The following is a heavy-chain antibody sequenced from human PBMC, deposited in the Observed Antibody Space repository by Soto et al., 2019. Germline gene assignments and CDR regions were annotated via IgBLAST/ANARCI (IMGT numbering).Heavy chain of an antibody. D-gene: IGHD6-6*01. J-gene: IGHJ4*02. V-gene: IGHV4-34*01. CDR1: GGSFSGYY. CDR2: INHSGST. Sequence: PSETLSLTCAVYGGSFSGYYWSWIRQPPGKGLEWIGEINHSGSTNYNPSLKSRVTISVDTSKNQFSLKLSSVTAADTAVYYCAREVGSSSIEVDYWGQGTLVTVSS. CDR3: AREVGSSSIEVDY.